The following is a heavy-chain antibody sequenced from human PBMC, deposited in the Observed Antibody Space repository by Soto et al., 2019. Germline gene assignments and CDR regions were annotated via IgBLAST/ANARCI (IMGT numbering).Heavy chain of an antibody. CDR1: GYTFTSYG. J-gene: IGHJ4*02. D-gene: IGHD3-3*01. CDR2: ISAYNGNT. Sequence: ASVKVSCKASGYTFTSYGISWVRQAPGQGLEWMGWISAYNGNTNDAQKLQGRVTMTTDTSTSTAYMELRSLRSDDTAVYYCARVHDFWSGYFPPDYWGQGTLVTVSS. CDR3: ARVHDFWSGYFPPDY. V-gene: IGHV1-18*01.